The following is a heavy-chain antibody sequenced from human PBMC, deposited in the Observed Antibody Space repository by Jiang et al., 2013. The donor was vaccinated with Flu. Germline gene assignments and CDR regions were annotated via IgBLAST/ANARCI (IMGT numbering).Heavy chain of an antibody. D-gene: IGHD3-16*01. CDR1: GFTVSSNY. Sequence: QLLESGGGGLIQPGGPVRLSCAASGFTVSSNYMSWVRQAPGKGLEWVSVIYSGGSTYYADSVKGRFTISRDNSKNTLYLQMNSLRAEDTAVYYCARDLRPGSPFDIWGQGTMVTVSS. CDR2: IYSGGST. V-gene: IGHV3-53*01. J-gene: IGHJ3*02. CDR3: ARDLRPGSPFDI.